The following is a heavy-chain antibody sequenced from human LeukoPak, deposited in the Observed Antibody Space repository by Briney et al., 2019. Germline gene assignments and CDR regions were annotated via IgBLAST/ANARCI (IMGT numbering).Heavy chain of an antibody. Sequence: PSETLSLTCTVSGGSFSSFYWSWIRQPPGKGLEWIGYIYYSGSPNYNPSLKSRVTISVETSKNQFSLKLSSVTAADTAVYYCARWPNCSSTSCPLDYWGQGTLVTVSS. CDR3: ARWPNCSSTSCPLDY. J-gene: IGHJ4*02. CDR1: GGSFSSFY. CDR2: IYYSGSP. D-gene: IGHD2-2*01. V-gene: IGHV4-59*01.